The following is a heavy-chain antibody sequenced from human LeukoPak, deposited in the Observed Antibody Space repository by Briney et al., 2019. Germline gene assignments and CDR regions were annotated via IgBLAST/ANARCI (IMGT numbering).Heavy chain of an antibody. CDR2: INPNSGGT. V-gene: IGHV1-2*02. CDR3: VRDLGVDTSMIFFDF. CDR1: GNTFTGYH. Sequence: ASVKVSCKASGNTFTGYHLHWVRQAPGQGLEWMGWINPNSGGTNYAQKFQGRVTMTRDTSISTAYMELSRLRSDDTAVFYCVRDLGVDTSMIFFDFWGQGTLVTVSS. J-gene: IGHJ4*02. D-gene: IGHD3/OR15-3a*01.